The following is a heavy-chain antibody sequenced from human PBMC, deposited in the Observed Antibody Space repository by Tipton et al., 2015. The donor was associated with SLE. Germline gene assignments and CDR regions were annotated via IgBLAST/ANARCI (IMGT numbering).Heavy chain of an antibody. CDR1: GFTFSHYA. D-gene: IGHD1-26*01. CDR2: IFGNDRT. CDR3: ARGGFSGSYWRFFDY. Sequence: SLRLSCAASGFTFSHYAMSWVRQPPGKGLEWVSIIFGNDRTYYADSVKGRFTISRDSSTNTLFLQMNSLRTEDTAVFYCARGGFSGSYWRFFDYWGQGTLVTVSS. V-gene: IGHV3-53*05. J-gene: IGHJ4*02.